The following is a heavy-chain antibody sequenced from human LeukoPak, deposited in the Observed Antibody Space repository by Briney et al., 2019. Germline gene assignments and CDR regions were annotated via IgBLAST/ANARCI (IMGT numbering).Heavy chain of an antibody. J-gene: IGHJ6*03. Sequence: SETLSLTCTVSGGSISSYYWSWIRQPPGKGLEWIGYIYYSGSTNYNPSLKSRVTISVDTSKNQFSLKLSSVTAADTAVYYCARVLWVTGYYYMDVWGKGTTVAVSS. CDR1: GGSISSYY. V-gene: IGHV4-59*01. CDR3: ARVLWVTGYYYMDV. D-gene: IGHD1-14*01. CDR2: IYYSGST.